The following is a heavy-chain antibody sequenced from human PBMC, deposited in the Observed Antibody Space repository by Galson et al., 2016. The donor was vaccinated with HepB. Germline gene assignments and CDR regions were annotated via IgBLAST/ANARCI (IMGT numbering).Heavy chain of an antibody. D-gene: IGHD6-19*01. CDR3: GKGAGYGSGWVDY. Sequence: SLRLSCAASGFTFDDYAMHWVRQAPGKGLEWVSGISWNSGSVGYADSVKGQFIISRDNAKNSLYLQMNSLRADDTALYYCGKGAGYGSGWVDYWGQGTLVTDSS. V-gene: IGHV3-9*01. CDR1: GFTFDDYA. CDR2: ISWNSGSV. J-gene: IGHJ4*02.